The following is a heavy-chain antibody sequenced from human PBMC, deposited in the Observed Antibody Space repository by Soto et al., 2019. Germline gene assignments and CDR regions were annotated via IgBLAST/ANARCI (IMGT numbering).Heavy chain of an antibody. CDR3: ARDCVGELYYGTDV. Sequence: QVQLQESGPGLVKPSQTLSLTCTVSVGSISSGGYYWSWIRQHPGKALEWIGYIYYSGSTYYNPSLKSRVTISVDTSKNQFSLKLSSVTAADTAVYYCARDCVGELYYGTDVWGQGTTVTVSS. V-gene: IGHV4-31*03. D-gene: IGHD3-10*01. J-gene: IGHJ6*02. CDR2: IYYSGST. CDR1: VGSISSGGYY.